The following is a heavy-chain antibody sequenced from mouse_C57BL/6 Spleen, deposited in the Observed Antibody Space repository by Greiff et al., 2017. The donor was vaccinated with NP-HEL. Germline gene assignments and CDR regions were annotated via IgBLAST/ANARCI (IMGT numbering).Heavy chain of an antibody. D-gene: IGHD1-1*01. V-gene: IGHV5-17*01. CDR3: ARWVYYGSSPHPMDY. J-gene: IGHJ4*01. CDR2: ISSGSSTI. Sequence: EVQVVESGGGLVKPGGSLKLSCAASGFTFSDYGMHWVRQAPEKGLEWVAYISSGSSTIYYADTVKGRFTISRDNAKNTLFLQMTSLRSEDTAMSSCARWVYYGSSPHPMDYGGQGTSVTVSS. CDR1: GFTFSDYG.